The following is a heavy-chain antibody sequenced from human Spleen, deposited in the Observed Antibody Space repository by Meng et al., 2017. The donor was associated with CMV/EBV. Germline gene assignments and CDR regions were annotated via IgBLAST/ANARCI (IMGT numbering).Heavy chain of an antibody. D-gene: IGHD3-22*01. CDR1: GFTFSSYT. CDR3: ARAGSHDSSYDH. Sequence: GESLKISCAASGFTFSSYTMNWVRQAPGKGLEWVSSISSGSNYIYQADSLRGRFTISRDIAENSLYLQMNSLRAEDTAVYYCARAGSHDSSYDHWGQGTLVTVSS. CDR2: ISSGSNYI. V-gene: IGHV3-21*01. J-gene: IGHJ4*02.